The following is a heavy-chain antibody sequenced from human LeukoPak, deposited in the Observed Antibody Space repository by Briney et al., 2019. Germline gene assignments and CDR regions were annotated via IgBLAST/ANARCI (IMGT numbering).Heavy chain of an antibody. D-gene: IGHD3-3*01. CDR1: EFTFSSYN. CDR2: ISSSSKYI. CDR3: AREPFWSGYFSNLHFDY. J-gene: IGHJ4*02. Sequence: PGGSLRLSCVGSEFTFSSYNMNWVRRAPGKGLEWVSSISSSSKYIYYADSVKGRFTVSRDNAKNSLYLQMNSLRAEDTAVYYCAREPFWSGYFSNLHFDYWGRGALVTVSS. V-gene: IGHV3-21*01.